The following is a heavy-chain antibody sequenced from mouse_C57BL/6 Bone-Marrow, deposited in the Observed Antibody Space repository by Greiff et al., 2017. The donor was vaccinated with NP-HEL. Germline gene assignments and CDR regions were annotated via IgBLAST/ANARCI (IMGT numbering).Heavy chain of an antibody. D-gene: IGHD1-1*01. J-gene: IGHJ4*01. CDR2: ISYDGSN. Sequence: DVELQESGPGLVKPSQSLSLTCSVTGYSITSGYYWNWIRQFPGNKLEWMGYISYDGSNNYNPSLKNRISITRDTSKNQFFLKLNSVTTEDTATYYCARGGRITTVVADYAMDYWGQGTSVTVSS. CDR1: GYSITSGYY. V-gene: IGHV3-6*01. CDR3: ARGGRITTVVADYAMDY.